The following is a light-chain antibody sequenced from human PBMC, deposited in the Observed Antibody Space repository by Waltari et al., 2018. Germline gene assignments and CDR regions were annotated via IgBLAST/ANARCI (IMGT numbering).Light chain of an antibody. CDR2: EGT. V-gene: IGLV2-23*01. Sequence: QSALTQPASVSGSPGQSLTLSCPGTSSAPGGYNFFSRYQQHPGKAPKVLIYEGTKRPSGISNRFSGSKSGNTASLTISGLQAEDEADYYCCSYAGRITFVVFGGGTKLTVL. CDR3: CSYAGRITFVV. CDR1: SSAPGGYNF. J-gene: IGLJ2*01.